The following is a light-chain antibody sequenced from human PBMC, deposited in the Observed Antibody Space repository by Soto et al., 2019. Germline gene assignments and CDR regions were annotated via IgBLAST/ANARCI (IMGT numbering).Light chain of an antibody. Sequence: QSALTQPPSASGSPGQSVTISCTGTSSDVGGYNYVSWYQQYPGKAPKLMIYEDSKRPSGVPDRFSGSKSGNTASLTVSGLQAEDEADYYCSSYGGRNNLLFGGGTKLTVL. CDR3: SSYGGRNNLL. CDR2: EDS. CDR1: SSDVGGYNY. V-gene: IGLV2-8*01. J-gene: IGLJ2*01.